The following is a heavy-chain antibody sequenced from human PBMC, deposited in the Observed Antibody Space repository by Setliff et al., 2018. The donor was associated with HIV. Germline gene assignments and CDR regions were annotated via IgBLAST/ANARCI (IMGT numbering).Heavy chain of an antibody. Sequence: GASVKVSCKASGGTFSSYVISWVRQAPGQGPEWMGGIIPMYGVTNYAQKFQGRVTITRDTSASTAYMEIRSLRSDDTAVYYCARTIGLLWFGELDSWGQGTPVTVSS. CDR2: IIPMYGVT. CDR3: ARTIGLLWFGELDS. D-gene: IGHD3-10*01. V-gene: IGHV1-69*10. J-gene: IGHJ5*01. CDR1: GGTFSSYV.